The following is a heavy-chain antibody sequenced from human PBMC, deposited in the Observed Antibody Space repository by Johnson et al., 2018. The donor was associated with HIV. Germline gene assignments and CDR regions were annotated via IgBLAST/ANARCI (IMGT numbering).Heavy chain of an antibody. D-gene: IGHD6-13*01. CDR1: GFTFSSYD. J-gene: IGHJ3*02. CDR3: ARGSSSWYGVFDAFDI. CDR2: IGTAGDT. Sequence: VRLVESGGGLIQPGGSLRLSCAASGFTFSSYDMHWVRQATGKGLEWVSAIGTAGDTYYPGSVKGRFTISRDNAKNSLYLQMNSLRAEDTAVYYCARGSSSWYGVFDAFDIWGQGTMVTVSS. V-gene: IGHV3-13*01.